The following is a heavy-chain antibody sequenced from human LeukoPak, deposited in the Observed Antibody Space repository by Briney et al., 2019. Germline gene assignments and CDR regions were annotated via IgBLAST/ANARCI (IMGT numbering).Heavy chain of an antibody. CDR2: INPSGGST. V-gene: IGHV1-46*01. Sequence: GASVKVSCKASGYTFTSYYMHWVRQAPGQGLEWMGIINPSGGSTSYAQKLQGRVTMTTDTSTSTANMELRSLRFDDTAVYYCARGSMTGAKFLAFEIWGQGTMVTVSS. J-gene: IGHJ3*02. D-gene: IGHD1-20*01. CDR3: ARGSMTGAKFLAFEI. CDR1: GYTFTSYY.